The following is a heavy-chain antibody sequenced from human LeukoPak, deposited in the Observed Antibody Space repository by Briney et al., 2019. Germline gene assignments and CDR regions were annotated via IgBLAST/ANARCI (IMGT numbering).Heavy chain of an antibody. Sequence: SETLSLTCAVYGGSFSDYYWSWIRQPPGKGLEWIGEINHSGSTNYNPSLKSRVTISVDTSKNQFSLKLSSVTAADTAVYYCARDYGEVDYWGQGTLVTVSS. V-gene: IGHV4-34*01. CDR3: ARDYGEVDY. D-gene: IGHD4-17*01. J-gene: IGHJ4*02. CDR1: GGSFSDYY. CDR2: INHSGST.